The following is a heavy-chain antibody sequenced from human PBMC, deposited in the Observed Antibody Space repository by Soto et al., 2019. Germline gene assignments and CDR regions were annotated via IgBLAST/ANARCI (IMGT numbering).Heavy chain of an antibody. J-gene: IGHJ4*02. CDR2: ISGDGVHT. D-gene: IGHD3-16*01. CDR3: ARLGFVGEGDF. V-gene: IGHV3-74*01. Sequence: YLRLSCATSGFTFSRYWIHWVRQAPGEGLGWVSRISGDGVHTDYAESVKGRFTVSRDIAKSTGYLQMNNLRAEDTAIYYCARLGFVGEGDFWGQGILVTVSS. CDR1: GFTFSRYW.